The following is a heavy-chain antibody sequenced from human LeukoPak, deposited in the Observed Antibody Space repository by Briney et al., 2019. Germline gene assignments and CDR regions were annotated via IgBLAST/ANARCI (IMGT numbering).Heavy chain of an antibody. D-gene: IGHD2-2*02. CDR3: AGGYCSDTSCYNAFDI. CDR1: GASFRGYY. CDR2: INHSGST. V-gene: IGHV4-34*01. J-gene: IGHJ3*02. Sequence: SETLSLTCAVCGASFRGYYWSWIRQPPGKGLEWIGEINHSGSTNYNPSLKSRVTISVDTSKNQFSLNLSSVTAADTAVYYCAGGYCSDTSCYNAFDIWDQGAMVTVSS.